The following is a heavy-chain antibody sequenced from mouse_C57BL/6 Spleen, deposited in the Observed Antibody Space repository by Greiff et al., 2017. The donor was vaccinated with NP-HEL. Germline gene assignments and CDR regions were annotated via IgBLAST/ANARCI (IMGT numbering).Heavy chain of an antibody. D-gene: IGHD2-4*01. V-gene: IGHV1-9*01. Sequence: QVQLQQSGAELMKPGASVKLSCKATGYTFTGYWIEWVKQRPGHGLEWIGEILPGSGSTNYNEKFKGKATFTADTSSNTAYMQLSSLTTEDSAIYYCARKGIYYDYDAAGFDYWGQGTTLTVSS. CDR2: ILPGSGST. CDR1: GYTFTGYW. J-gene: IGHJ2*01. CDR3: ARKGIYYDYDAAGFDY.